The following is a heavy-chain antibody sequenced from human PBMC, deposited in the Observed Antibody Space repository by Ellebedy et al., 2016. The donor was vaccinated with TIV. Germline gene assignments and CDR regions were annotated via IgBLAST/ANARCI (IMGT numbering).Heavy chain of an antibody. Sequence: GESLKISCAAPGFTFRIYDMHWVRQSIGKGLEWVSAFGSGGDAYYPASVKGRFTISRENAKNSVYLQMNSLRVGDTAVYYCVRGGAAPHNRYFNFWGRGTLVTVSS. CDR2: FGSGGDA. CDR1: GFTFRIYD. V-gene: IGHV3-13*01. D-gene: IGHD1-14*01. J-gene: IGHJ2*01. CDR3: VRGGAAPHNRYFNF.